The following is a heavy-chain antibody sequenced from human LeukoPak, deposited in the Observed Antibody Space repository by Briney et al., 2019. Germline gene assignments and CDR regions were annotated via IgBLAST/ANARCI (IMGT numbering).Heavy chain of an antibody. CDR3: ARGDYVWGSYRRPFDY. Sequence: ASVKVSCKASGYTFSSYAISWVRQAPGQGLEWMGWISAYNGNTNYAQKLQGRVTMTTDTSTSTAYMELRSLRSDDTAVYYCARGDYVWGSYRRPFDYWGQGTLVTVSS. V-gene: IGHV1-18*01. D-gene: IGHD3-16*02. CDR1: GYTFSSYA. J-gene: IGHJ4*02. CDR2: ISAYNGNT.